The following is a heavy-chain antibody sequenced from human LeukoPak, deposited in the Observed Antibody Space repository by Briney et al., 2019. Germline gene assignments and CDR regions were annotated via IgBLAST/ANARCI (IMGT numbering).Heavy chain of an antibody. J-gene: IGHJ4*02. CDR3: AKGDNNILTGYYNSFDS. CDR2: ISGSAIST. V-gene: IGHV3-23*01. Sequence: PGGSLRLSCAASGFTFSSYAMSGIRQAPGKGLEWVSTISGSAISTYYADSVKCRFTISRDNSRNTLHLQMNSLRAEDTALFYCAKGDNNILTGYYNSFDSWGRGTLVTVSS. D-gene: IGHD3-9*01. CDR1: GFTFSSYA.